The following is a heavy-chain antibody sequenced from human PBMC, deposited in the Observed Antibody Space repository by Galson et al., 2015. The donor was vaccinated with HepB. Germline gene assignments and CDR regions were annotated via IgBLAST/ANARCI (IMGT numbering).Heavy chain of an antibody. CDR1: GFTFSSYA. CDR3: ARDRVEISGGWSPTDYYYYGMDV. Sequence: SLRLSCAASGFTFSSYAIHWVRQAPGKGLEWVAVISYDGSNKYYADSVKGRFTISRDNSKNTLYLQMNSLRAEDTAVYYCARDRVEISGGWSPTDYYYYGMDVWGQGTTVTVSS. V-gene: IGHV3-30-3*01. J-gene: IGHJ6*02. CDR2: ISYDGSNK. D-gene: IGHD6-19*01.